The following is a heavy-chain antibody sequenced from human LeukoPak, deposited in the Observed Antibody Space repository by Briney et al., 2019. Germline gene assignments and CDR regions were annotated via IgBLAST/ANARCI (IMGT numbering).Heavy chain of an antibody. CDR1: GFTFSSYA. J-gene: IGHJ4*02. V-gene: IGHV3-23*01. D-gene: IGHD6-19*01. CDR2: ISGSGGST. Sequence: GGSLRLSCAASGFTFSSYAMSWVRQAPGKGLEWVSAISGSGGSTYYADSVKGRFTISRDNSKNTLYLQMNSLRAEDTAVYYCAKDLDGYSSGWNSGLPVYWGQGTLVTVSS. CDR3: AKDLDGYSSGWNSGLPVY.